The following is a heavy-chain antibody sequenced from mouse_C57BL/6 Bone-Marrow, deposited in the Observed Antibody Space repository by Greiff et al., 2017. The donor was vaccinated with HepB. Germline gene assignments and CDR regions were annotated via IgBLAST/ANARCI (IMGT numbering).Heavy chain of an antibody. CDR3: AKRVVIYYYGSSYAWFAY. D-gene: IGHD1-1*01. V-gene: IGHV1-7*01. Sequence: VQLQQSGAELAKPGASVKLSCKASGYTFTSYWMHWVKQRPGPGLEWIGYINPSSGYTKYNQKFKDKATLTADKSSSTAYMQLSSLTYEDSAVYYCAKRVVIYYYGSSYAWFAYWGQGTLVTVSA. J-gene: IGHJ3*01. CDR2: INPSSGYT. CDR1: GYTFTSYW.